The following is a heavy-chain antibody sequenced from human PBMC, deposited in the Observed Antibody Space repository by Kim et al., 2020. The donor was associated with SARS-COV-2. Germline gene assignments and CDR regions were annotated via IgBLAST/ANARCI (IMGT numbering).Heavy chain of an antibody. CDR2: ISTTSEYI. CDR1: GFTFSSFG. D-gene: IGHD1-26*01. J-gene: IGHJ4*02. Sequence: GGSLRLSCAASGFTFSSFGMNWVRQAPGKGREWLSSISTTSEYIHYADSVKGRFTISRDNAKDPLYLQMRSRGAEDTAVYYCARDASCGSVGGDWVQGT. CDR3: ARDASCGSVGGD. V-gene: IGHV3-21*01.